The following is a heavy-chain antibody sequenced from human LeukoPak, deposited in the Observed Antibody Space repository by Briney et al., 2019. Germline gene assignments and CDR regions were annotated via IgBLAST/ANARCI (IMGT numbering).Heavy chain of an antibody. CDR2: VYYSGST. V-gene: IGHV4-59*01. CDR1: GDSISSYS. J-gene: IGHJ4*02. Sequence: SETLSLTCTVSGDSISSYSRSWIRQPPGKGLEWIGYVYYSGSTNYNPSLKSRVTISVDTSKNQFSLKLSSVTAADTAVYYCARAIDSSGWSIYYFDYWGQGTLVTVSS. D-gene: IGHD6-19*01. CDR3: ARAIDSSGWSIYYFDY.